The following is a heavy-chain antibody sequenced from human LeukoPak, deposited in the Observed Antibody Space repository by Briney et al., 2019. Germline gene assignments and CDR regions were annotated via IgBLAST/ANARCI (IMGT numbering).Heavy chain of an antibody. V-gene: IGHV3-9*01. Sequence: GGSLRLSCAASGFTFDDYAMHWVRQAPGKGLEWVSGISWNSGSIGYADSVKGRFTISRDNAKNSLYLQMNSLRAEDTALYCCAKATYYYDSSGYFFDYWGQGTLVTVSS. CDR1: GFTFDDYA. CDR3: AKATYYYDSSGYFFDY. D-gene: IGHD3-22*01. J-gene: IGHJ4*02. CDR2: ISWNSGSI.